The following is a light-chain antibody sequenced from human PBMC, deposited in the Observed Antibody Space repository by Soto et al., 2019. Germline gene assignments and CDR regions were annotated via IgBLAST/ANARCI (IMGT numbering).Light chain of an antibody. CDR2: GAS. CDR1: PSVSSSY. Sequence: NVLTQPPGTPALSPGEKATPSCRARPSVSSSYLAWYQQKPGQAPRLLIYGASSRATGIPDRFSGSGSGTDFTLTISRLEPEDFAVYYCQQYGSSPSITFGQGTRLEIK. V-gene: IGKV3-20*01. J-gene: IGKJ5*01. CDR3: QQYGSSPSIT.